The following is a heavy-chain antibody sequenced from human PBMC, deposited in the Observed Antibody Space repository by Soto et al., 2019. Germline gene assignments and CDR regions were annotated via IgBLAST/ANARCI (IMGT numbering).Heavy chain of an antibody. D-gene: IGHD5-18*01. CDR2: IYYSGST. Sequence: QVQLQESGPGLVKPSQTLSLTCTVSGDSIFGGDYYWGWIRQPPGKGLQWVGSIYYSGSTYYNPSLKSRVAISVDTSQNQFSLKLSSVTAADTAVYFCARDVDSTILKPNDAFGIWGQGTMVTVSS. J-gene: IGHJ3*02. V-gene: IGHV4-30-4*01. CDR1: GDSIFGGDYY. CDR3: ARDVDSTILKPNDAFGI.